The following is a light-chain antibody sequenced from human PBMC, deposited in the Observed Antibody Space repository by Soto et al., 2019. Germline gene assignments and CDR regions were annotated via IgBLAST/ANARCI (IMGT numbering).Light chain of an antibody. Sequence: DIQMTQSPSSLSASVGDRVTITCRASQGISNNLARYQHKPGKAPKLLIHAASTLQSGVPSRFSGSGFGTDFTLTISSLQPEDVATYYCQKYNSAPATFGPGTQVDI. CDR3: QKYNSAPAT. J-gene: IGKJ3*01. CDR1: QGISNN. V-gene: IGKV1-27*01. CDR2: AAS.